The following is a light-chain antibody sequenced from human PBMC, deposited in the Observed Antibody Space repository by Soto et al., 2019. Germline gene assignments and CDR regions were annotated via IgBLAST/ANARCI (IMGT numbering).Light chain of an antibody. Sequence: EIVMTQSPATLSVSPGERATLTCRASQSVSSSLAWYQQKAGQAPRLLIYGASTRATGIPARFSGSRSGTEFTLTISSLQSDDFAVDYCQQYNNWPLYTFGQGTKLEIK. J-gene: IGKJ2*01. V-gene: IGKV3-15*01. CDR1: QSVSSS. CDR3: QQYNNWPLYT. CDR2: GAS.